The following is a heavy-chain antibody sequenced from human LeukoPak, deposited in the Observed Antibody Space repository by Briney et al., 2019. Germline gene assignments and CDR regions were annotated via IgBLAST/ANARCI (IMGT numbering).Heavy chain of an antibody. V-gene: IGHV3-53*01. CDR2: IYSGGST. Sequence: GGSLRLSCAASGFTVSSNYMSWVRQAPGKGLEWVSVIYSGGSTYYADSVKGRFTISRDNSKNTLYLQMNSLRAEDTAVYYCAKAMVRGVTAPYDYWSQGTLVTVSS. J-gene: IGHJ4*02. D-gene: IGHD3-10*01. CDR1: GFTVSSNY. CDR3: AKAMVRGVTAPYDY.